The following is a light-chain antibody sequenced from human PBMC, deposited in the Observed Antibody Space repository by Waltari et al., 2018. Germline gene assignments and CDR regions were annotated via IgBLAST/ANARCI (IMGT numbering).Light chain of an antibody. CDR3: QQYGSSPTWT. CDR2: GAS. J-gene: IGKJ1*01. Sequence: EIVLTQSPGTLSLSPGERATLSCRASQSVSISYLAWYQQKPGQAPRLLIYGASSRATGIPDRFSGSGSGTDFTLTISRLEPEDFAVYYCQQYGSSPTWTFGQGTKVEIK. V-gene: IGKV3-20*01. CDR1: QSVSISY.